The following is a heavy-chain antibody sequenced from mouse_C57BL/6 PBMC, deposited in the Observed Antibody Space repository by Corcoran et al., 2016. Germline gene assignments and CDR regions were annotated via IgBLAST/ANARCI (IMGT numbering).Heavy chain of an antibody. V-gene: IGHV1-26*01. CDR3: ARLGSGYAYYFDY. CDR2: INPNNGGT. J-gene: IGHJ2*01. D-gene: IGHD3-2*02. CDR1: GYTFTDYY. Sequence: EVQLQQSGPELVKPGASVKISCKASGYTFTDYYMNWVKQSHGKSLEWIGDINPNNGGTSYNQKFKGKATLTVDKSSSTAYMELRSLTSEDSAVYYCARLGSGYAYYFDYWGQGTTLTVSS.